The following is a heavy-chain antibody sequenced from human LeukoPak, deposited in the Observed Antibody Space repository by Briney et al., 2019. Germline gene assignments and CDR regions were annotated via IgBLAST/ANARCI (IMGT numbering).Heavy chain of an antibody. Sequence: GGSLRLSCAASEFTFSSYSMNWVRQAPGKGLEWVSSISSSSSYIYYADSVKGRFTISRDNAKNSLYLQMNSLRAEDTAVYYCARDGGDRTHFDYWGQGTLVTVSS. CDR2: ISSSSSYI. V-gene: IGHV3-21*01. J-gene: IGHJ4*02. CDR1: EFTFSSYS. CDR3: ARDGGDRTHFDY. D-gene: IGHD4-17*01.